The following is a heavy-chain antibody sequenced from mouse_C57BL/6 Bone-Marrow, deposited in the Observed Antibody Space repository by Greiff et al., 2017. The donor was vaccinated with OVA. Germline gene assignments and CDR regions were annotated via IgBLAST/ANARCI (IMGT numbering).Heavy chain of an antibody. J-gene: IGHJ3*01. V-gene: IGHV5-15*04. CDR2: ISNLAYSI. CDR3: ARDDYDVFAY. CDR1: GFTFSDYG. D-gene: IGHD2-4*01. Sequence: EVQVEESGGGLVQPGGSLKLSCAASGFTFSDYGMAWVRQAPRQGPEWVAFISNLAYSIYYADTVTGRFTISRENAKNTLYQEMSRLRSEDTAMYCCARDDYDVFAYWGQGTLVTVSA.